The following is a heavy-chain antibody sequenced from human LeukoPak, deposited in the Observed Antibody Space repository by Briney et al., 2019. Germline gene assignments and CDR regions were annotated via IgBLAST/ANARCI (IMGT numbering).Heavy chain of an antibody. CDR3: AREYRRLYGGNSGPFDY. Sequence: ASVKVSCKASGGTFSSYAISWVRQAPGQGLEWMGGIIPIFGTANYAQKFQGRVTITADESTSTAYMELSSLRSEDTAVYYCAREYRRLYGGNSGPFDYWGQGTLVTVSS. D-gene: IGHD4-23*01. CDR2: IIPIFGTA. CDR1: GGTFSSYA. J-gene: IGHJ4*02. V-gene: IGHV1-69*13.